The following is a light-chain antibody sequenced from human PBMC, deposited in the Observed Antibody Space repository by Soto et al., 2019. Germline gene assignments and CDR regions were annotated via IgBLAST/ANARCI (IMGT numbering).Light chain of an antibody. CDR1: SSDVGGYDY. J-gene: IGLJ1*01. CDR2: DVS. CDR3: SSYTSSSLYV. Sequence: QSVLTQPASVSGSPGQSSTISCTGTSSDVGGYDYVSWYQHHPGKAPKLMIYDVSNRPSGVSNRFSGSKSGNTASLTISGLQAEDEADYYCSSYTSSSLYVFGTGTKLTVL. V-gene: IGLV2-14*03.